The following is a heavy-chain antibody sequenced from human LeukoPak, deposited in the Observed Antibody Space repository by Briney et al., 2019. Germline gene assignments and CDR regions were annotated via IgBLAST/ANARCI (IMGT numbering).Heavy chain of an antibody. Sequence: SVKVSCKASGFTFTSSAVQWVRQARGQRLEWIGWIVVGSGNTNYAQKFQERVTITRDMSTSTAYMELSSLRSEDTAVYYCAAGYYYGSGSSKDFDYWGQGTLVTVSS. CDR2: IVVGSGNT. D-gene: IGHD3-10*01. J-gene: IGHJ4*02. CDR1: GFTFTSSA. CDR3: AAGYYYGSGSSKDFDY. V-gene: IGHV1-58*01.